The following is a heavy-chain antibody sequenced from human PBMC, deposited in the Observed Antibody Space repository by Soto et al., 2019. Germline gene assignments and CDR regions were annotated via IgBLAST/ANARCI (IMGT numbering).Heavy chain of an antibody. V-gene: IGHV4-30-2*01. CDR1: GGSISKNGYS. CDR3: ARTATTGPFFDF. CDR2: IYHSGST. J-gene: IGHJ4*02. Sequence: QLHLQESSSGLVKPSQTLSLTCAVSGGSISKNGYSWSWIRQPPRKGLEWIGYIYHSGSTYYNPSLKSRVSISVDRSNNRFSLNLSSVTAADTAVYYCARTATTGPFFDFWGQGTLVTVSS. D-gene: IGHD4-17*01.